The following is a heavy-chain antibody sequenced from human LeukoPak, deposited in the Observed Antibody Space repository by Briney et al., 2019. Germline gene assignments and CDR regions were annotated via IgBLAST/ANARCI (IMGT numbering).Heavy chain of an antibody. CDR2: LYYRGRT. J-gene: IGHJ4*02. CDR1: GGSISSSSYY. V-gene: IGHV4-39*01. D-gene: IGHD3-9*01. Sequence: PSETLSLTCTVSGGSISSSSYYWGWIRQPPGKGLGWIGSLYYRGRTYYNPSLKSRVTISVDTSKNQFSLKLSSVTAADTAVYYCARHLYDILTGYFDYWGQGTLVTVSS. CDR3: ARHLYDILTGYFDY.